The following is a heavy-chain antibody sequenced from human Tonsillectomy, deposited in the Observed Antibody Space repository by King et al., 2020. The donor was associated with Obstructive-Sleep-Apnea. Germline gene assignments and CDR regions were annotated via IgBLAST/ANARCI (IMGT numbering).Heavy chain of an antibody. CDR2: IYHSGGT. CDR1: GGSISSSSYY. J-gene: IGHJ3*02. Sequence: QLQESGPGLVKPSETLSLTCTVSGGSISSSSYYWGWIRQPPGKGLEWLGSIYHSGGTYYNPSLKSRVTTSVDTSKNQFSLKLSSVTAADTAVYYCAARIAIGAFDIWGQGTMVTVSS. CDR3: AARIAIGAFDI. D-gene: IGHD6-13*01. V-gene: IGHV4-39*07.